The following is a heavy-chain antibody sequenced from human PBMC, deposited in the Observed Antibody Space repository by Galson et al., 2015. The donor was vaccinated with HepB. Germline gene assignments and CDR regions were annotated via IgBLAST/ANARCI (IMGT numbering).Heavy chain of an antibody. CDR2: IIPIFGTA. CDR1: GGTFSSYA. CDR3: ARELPGIVGATMVPYYYYGMDV. J-gene: IGHJ6*02. D-gene: IGHD1-26*01. V-gene: IGHV1-69*06. Sequence: SVKVSCKASGGTFSSYAISWVRQAPGQGLEWMGGIIPIFGTANYAQKFQGRVTITADKSTSTAYMELSSLRSEDTAVYYCARELPGIVGATMVPYYYYGMDVWGQGTTVTVSS.